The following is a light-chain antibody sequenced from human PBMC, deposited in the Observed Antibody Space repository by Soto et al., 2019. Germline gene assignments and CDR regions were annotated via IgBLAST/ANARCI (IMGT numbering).Light chain of an antibody. CDR3: SSYTGTSTYV. Sequence: QSTLTQPASVSASPGQSIAISCTGTSSDVGGYKYVSWYQQHPGKAPKLVIYDVSNRPSGVSDRFSGSKSGNTASLTISGLQAEDEGDFYCSSYTGTSTYVFGTGTKVTVL. V-gene: IGLV2-14*01. CDR1: SSDVGGYKY. CDR2: DVS. J-gene: IGLJ1*01.